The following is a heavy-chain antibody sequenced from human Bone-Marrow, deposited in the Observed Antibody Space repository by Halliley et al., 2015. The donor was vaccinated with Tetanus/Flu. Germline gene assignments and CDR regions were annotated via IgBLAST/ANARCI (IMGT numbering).Heavy chain of an antibody. V-gene: IGHV3-23*01. J-gene: IGHJ4*02. Sequence: AASGFTFSGYAMSWVRQAPGKGLEWVSAISGSGGSTYYADSFKGRFTISRDNSKNTLYLQVNSLRAEDTAVYYCAKLRGPPGSWYFHYWGQGTLVTVSS. D-gene: IGHD6-13*01. CDR1: GFTFSGYA. CDR3: AKLRGPPGSWYFHY. CDR2: ISGSGGST.